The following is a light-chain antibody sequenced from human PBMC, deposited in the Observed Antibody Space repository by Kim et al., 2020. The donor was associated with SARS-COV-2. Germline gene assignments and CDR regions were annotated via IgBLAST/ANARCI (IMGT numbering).Light chain of an antibody. CDR1: KLGDKY. V-gene: IGLV3-1*01. J-gene: IGLJ3*02. Sequence: SVSPGQTATITCSGYKLGDKYACWYQQKPGQSPMLVMYQDHERPSGIPERFSGSNSGNTATLTISGTQAMDEADYFCQAWDSGTAVFGGGTQLTVL. CDR3: QAWDSGTAV. CDR2: QDH.